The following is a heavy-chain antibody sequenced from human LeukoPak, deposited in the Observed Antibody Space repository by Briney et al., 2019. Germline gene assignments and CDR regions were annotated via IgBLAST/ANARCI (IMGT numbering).Heavy chain of an antibody. CDR1: GYTFTDYY. J-gene: IGHJ6*02. CDR3: ARDRTTVTTGYYGMDV. CDR2: INPNTGVT. V-gene: IGHV1-2*02. Sequence: ASVTVSFKSSGYTFTDYYMHWVRQAPGQGLEWMGWINPNTGVTNYAQKFQGRVTLTRDTSIITAYMELTRLRSDDTAMYYCARDRTTVTTGYYGMDVWGQGTTLTVSS. D-gene: IGHD4-17*01.